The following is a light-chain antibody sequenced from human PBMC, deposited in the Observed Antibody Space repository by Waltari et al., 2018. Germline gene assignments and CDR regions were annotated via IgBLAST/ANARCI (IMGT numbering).Light chain of an antibody. CDR1: QSVSSD. V-gene: IGKV3-11*01. CDR3: QQRRSWPLT. J-gene: IGKJ4*01. Sequence: EIVLTQSPATLSLSPGERATLSCRASQSVSSDLAWYQLKPGQAPRLLISDVSNRATGIPARFSGSGSETDFTLTISTLEPEDLALYYCQQRRSWPLTFGGGTK. CDR2: DVS.